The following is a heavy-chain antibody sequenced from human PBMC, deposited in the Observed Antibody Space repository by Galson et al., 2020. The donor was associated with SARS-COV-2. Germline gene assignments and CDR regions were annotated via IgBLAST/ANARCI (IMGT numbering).Heavy chain of an antibody. D-gene: IGHD3-3*01. V-gene: IGHV3-43*01. J-gene: IGHJ3*02. CDR2: ISWDGGST. CDR1: GFTFDDYT. Sequence: GGSLRLSCAASGFTFDDYTMHWVRQAPGKGLEWVSLISWDGGSTYYADSVKGRFTISRENSKNSLYLQMNSLRTEDNALYYCAKGLEYYDFWSGYGDSFDIWRQVTMVTVSS. CDR3: AKGLEYYDFWSGYGDSFDI.